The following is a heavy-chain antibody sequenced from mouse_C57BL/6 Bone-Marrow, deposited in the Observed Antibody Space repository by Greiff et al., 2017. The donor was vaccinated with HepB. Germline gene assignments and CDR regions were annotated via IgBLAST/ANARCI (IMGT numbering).Heavy chain of an antibody. V-gene: IGHV1-22*01. D-gene: IGHD3-1*01. Sequence: EVHLVESGPELVKPGASVKMSCKASGYTFTDYNMHWVKQSHGKSLEWIGYINPNNGGTSYNQKFKGKATLTVNKSSSTAYMELRSLTSEDSAVYYCAREGDSAWFAYWGQGTLVTVSA. CDR1: GYTFTDYN. CDR2: INPNNGGT. J-gene: IGHJ3*01. CDR3: AREGDSAWFAY.